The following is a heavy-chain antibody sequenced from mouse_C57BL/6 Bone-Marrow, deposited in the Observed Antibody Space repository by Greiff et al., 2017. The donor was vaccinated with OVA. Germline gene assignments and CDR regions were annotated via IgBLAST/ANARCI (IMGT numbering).Heavy chain of an antibody. D-gene: IGHD1-1*01. Sequence: EVQLQESGAELVRPGASVKLSCTASGFNIKDDYMHWVKQRPEQGLEWIGWIDPEHGDTEYASKFQGKATITAATSPNTASLQLSSLTSEATAVYYCTTISGYGSSWYFDVWGTGTTVTVSS. J-gene: IGHJ1*03. CDR3: TTISGYGSSWYFDV. CDR2: IDPEHGDT. V-gene: IGHV14-4*01. CDR1: GFNIKDDY.